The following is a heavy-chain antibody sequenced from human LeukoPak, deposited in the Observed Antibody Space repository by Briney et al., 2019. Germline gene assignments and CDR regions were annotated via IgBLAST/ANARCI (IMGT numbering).Heavy chain of an antibody. V-gene: IGHV3-23*01. CDR3: AKYYYGSGSSDFDY. CDR1: GFTFSNYA. D-gene: IGHD3-10*01. J-gene: IGHJ4*02. Sequence: GGSLRLSCDASGFTFSNYAMSWVRQAPGKGLEWVSTIRGSGDSTFYADSVKGRLTISRDNSKNTLYLQMNSLRAEDTAVYYCAKYYYGSGSSDFDYWGQGTLVTVSS. CDR2: IRGSGDST.